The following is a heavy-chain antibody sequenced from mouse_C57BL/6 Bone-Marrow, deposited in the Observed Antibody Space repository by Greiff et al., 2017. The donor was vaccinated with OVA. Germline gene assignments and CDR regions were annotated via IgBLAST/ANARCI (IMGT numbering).Heavy chain of an antibody. CDR1: GFSLTSYG. J-gene: IGHJ3*01. Sequence: VQLVESGPGLVQPSQSLSITCTVSGFSLTSYGVHWVRQSPGKGLEWLGVIWRGGSTDYNAAFMSRLSITKDNSKSQVFFKMNSLQADDTAIYYCAKRGDGYDEGFAYWGQGTLVTVSA. CDR2: IWRGGST. D-gene: IGHD2-2*01. CDR3: AKRGDGYDEGFAY. V-gene: IGHV2-5*01.